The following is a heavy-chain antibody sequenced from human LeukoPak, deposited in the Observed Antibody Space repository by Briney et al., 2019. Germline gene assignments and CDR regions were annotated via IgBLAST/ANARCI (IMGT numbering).Heavy chain of an antibody. J-gene: IGHJ4*02. D-gene: IGHD2-21*01. CDR3: ARGYSFFDY. V-gene: IGHV3-48*01. CDR1: GFTLSTYT. CDR2: ISSSGSI. Sequence: GGSLRLSCAASGFTLSTYTMNWVRQAPGKGLEWLSHISSSGSIYDADFVKGRFAISRDDVKNSLYLQMNSLRAEDTAVYYCARGYSFFDYWGQGTLVTASS.